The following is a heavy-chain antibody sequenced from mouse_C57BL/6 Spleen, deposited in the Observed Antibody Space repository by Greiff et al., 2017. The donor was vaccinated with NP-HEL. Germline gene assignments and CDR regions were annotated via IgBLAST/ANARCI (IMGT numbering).Heavy chain of an antibody. CDR2: INPNNGGT. V-gene: IGHV1-26*01. CDR3: ARFDGLYYAMDY. CDR1: GYTFTDYY. Sequence: EVQLQQSGPELVKPGASVKISCKASGYTFTDYYMNWVKQSHGKSLEWIGDINPNNGGTSYNQKFKGKATLTVDKSSSTAYMELRSLTSEDSAVYYCARFDGLYYAMDYWGQGTSVTVSS. J-gene: IGHJ4*01. D-gene: IGHD2-3*01.